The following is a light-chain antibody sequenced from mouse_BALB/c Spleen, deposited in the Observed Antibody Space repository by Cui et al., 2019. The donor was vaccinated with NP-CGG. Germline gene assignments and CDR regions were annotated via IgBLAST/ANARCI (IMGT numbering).Light chain of an antibody. J-gene: IGLJ1*01. CDR3: ALWYSNHWV. Sequence: QAVVTQESALTTSPGETVTLTCRSSTGAVTTSNYANWVQEKPDHLFTGLIGGTNNRAPGVPARFSGFLIGDKAALTITGARTEDEAIYFCALWYSNHWVFGGGTKLTVL. CDR1: TGAVTTSNY. CDR2: GTN. V-gene: IGLV1*01.